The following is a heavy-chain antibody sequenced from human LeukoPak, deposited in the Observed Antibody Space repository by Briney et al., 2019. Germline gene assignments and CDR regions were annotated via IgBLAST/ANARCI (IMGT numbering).Heavy chain of an antibody. CDR3: ASGPFLTFDHPPEGYYHYYMDV. J-gene: IGHJ6*03. D-gene: IGHD1-14*01. CDR2: IVPMFGTT. V-gene: IGHV1-69*13. CDR1: GGTFNSYA. Sequence: GASVKVSCKASGGTFNSYAITWVRQAPGQGLEWMGGIVPMFGTTNYGQKFQGRRTITADPSTSTAYMELSSLRSEDTAVYYCASGPFLTFDHPPEGYYHYYMDVWGPGTTVTTSS.